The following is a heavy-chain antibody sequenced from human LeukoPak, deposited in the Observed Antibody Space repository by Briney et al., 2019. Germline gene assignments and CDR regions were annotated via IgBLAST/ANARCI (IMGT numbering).Heavy chain of an antibody. CDR3: ARTIKFFRKQLDAFDI. CDR2: ISGSGGTT. Sequence: PGGSLRLSCAASGFTFSSYAMSCVRQAPGKGLEWVSAISGSGGTTSYADSVKGRFTISRDNAKNSLYLQMNSLIAEATAVYYCARTIKFFRKQLDAFDIWAQRTMVTVSS. V-gene: IGHV3-23*01. CDR1: GFTFSSYA. J-gene: IGHJ3*02. D-gene: IGHD6-6*01.